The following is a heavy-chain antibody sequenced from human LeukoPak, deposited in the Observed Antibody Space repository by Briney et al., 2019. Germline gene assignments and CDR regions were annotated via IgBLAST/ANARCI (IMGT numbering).Heavy chain of an antibody. D-gene: IGHD6-6*01. Sequence: GGSLRLSCAASGFTVSSNYMSWVRQAPGKGLEWVSVIYSGGSTYYADSVKGRFTISRDNSKNTLYLQMNSPRAEDTAVYYCAKDQGYSSSGGWFDPWGQGTLVTVSS. V-gene: IGHV3-53*01. CDR2: IYSGGST. CDR3: AKDQGYSSSGGWFDP. CDR1: GFTVSSNY. J-gene: IGHJ5*02.